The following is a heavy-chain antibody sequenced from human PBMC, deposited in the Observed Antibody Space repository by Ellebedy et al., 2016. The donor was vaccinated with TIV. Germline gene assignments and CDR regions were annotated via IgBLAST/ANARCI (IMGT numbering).Heavy chain of an antibody. Sequence: GGSLRLXCKGSGYSFTSYWISWVRQMPGKGLEWMGRIDPSDSYTNYSPSFQGHVTISADKSISTAYLQWSSLKASDTAMYYCARLQVVYYYYGMDVWGQGTTVTVSS. J-gene: IGHJ6*02. CDR2: IDPSDSYT. D-gene: IGHD5-24*01. CDR3: ARLQVVYYYYGMDV. V-gene: IGHV5-10-1*01. CDR1: GYSFTSYW.